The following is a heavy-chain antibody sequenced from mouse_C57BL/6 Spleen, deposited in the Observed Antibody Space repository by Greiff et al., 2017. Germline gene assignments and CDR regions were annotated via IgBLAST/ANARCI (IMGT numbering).Heavy chain of an antibody. V-gene: IGHV1-82*01. J-gene: IGHJ2*01. CDR3: ARSSYGSPYYFDY. Sequence: QVQLKESGPELVKPGASVKISCKASGYAFSSSWMNWVKQRPGKGLEWIGRIYPGDGDTNYNGKFKGKATLTADKSSSTAYMQLSILTSEDSAVYFCARSSYGSPYYFDYWGQGTTLTVSS. CDR2: IYPGDGDT. CDR1: GYAFSSSW. D-gene: IGHD1-1*01.